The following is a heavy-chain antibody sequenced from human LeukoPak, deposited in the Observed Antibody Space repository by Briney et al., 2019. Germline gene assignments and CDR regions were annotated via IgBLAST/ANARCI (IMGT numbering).Heavy chain of an antibody. CDR1: GYTFTSYG. Sequence: ASVKVSCKASGYTFTSYGISWVRQTPGQGLEWMGWISAYNGNTNYAQKLQGRVTMTTDTSTSTAYMELRSLRSDDTAVYYCARDDGSGWYRSYYYYGMDVWGQGTTVTVSS. CDR3: ARDDGSGWYRSYYYYGMDV. D-gene: IGHD6-19*01. CDR2: ISAYNGNT. J-gene: IGHJ6*02. V-gene: IGHV1-18*01.